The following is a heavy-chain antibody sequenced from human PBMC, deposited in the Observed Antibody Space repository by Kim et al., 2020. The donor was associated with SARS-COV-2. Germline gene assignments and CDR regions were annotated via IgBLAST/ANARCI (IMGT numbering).Heavy chain of an antibody. CDR1: GFTFSDYG. D-gene: IGHD1-26*01. V-gene: IGHV3-23*01. CDR2: ISDTGADR. J-gene: IGHJ4*02. CDR3: AKRLGPTTPNFDY. Sequence: GGSLRLSCAASGFTFSDYGMSWVRQAPGKGPEWVSAISDTGADRNYANSVKGRFTISRDNSKNTLYLQMNSLRDDDTAVYYCAKRLGPTTPNFDYWGQGTLVTVSS.